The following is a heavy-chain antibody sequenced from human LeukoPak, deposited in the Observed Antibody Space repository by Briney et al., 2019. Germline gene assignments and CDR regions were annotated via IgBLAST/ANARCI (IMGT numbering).Heavy chain of an antibody. CDR1: GLTFRSYS. CDR2: ISSSSSYI. J-gene: IGHJ5*02. V-gene: IGHV3-21*01. D-gene: IGHD2-2*01. CDR3: AGLPDIVIVPSAPVGFDL. Sequence: PGGSLRLSCAASGLTFRSYSMNWVRQAPGKGLEWVSCISSSSSYIYYADSVKGRFTISRDNAKNSLYLQMNSLRAEDTAVYYCAGLPDIVIVPSAPVGFDLWGQGTLVTVSS.